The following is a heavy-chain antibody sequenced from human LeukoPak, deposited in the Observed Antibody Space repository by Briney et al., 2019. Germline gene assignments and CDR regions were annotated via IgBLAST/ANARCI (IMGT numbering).Heavy chain of an antibody. D-gene: IGHD3-3*01. CDR1: GFIFGGYW. V-gene: IGHV3-7*01. CDR3: VSGFLQWLY. Sequence: GCSLRLSCAASGFIFGGYWMSLVRQAPGGGLEWVANTNPDGSIKYYVDSVNGRFTISRDNAKNSLYLQMNSLRAEDTAVYYCVSGFLQWLYWGQGTLVTVSS. CDR2: TNPDGSIK. J-gene: IGHJ4*02.